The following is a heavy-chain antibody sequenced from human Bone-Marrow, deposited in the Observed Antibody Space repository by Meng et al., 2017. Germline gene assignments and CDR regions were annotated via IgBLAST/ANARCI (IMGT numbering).Heavy chain of an antibody. V-gene: IGHV5-51*01. D-gene: IGHD5-12*01. Sequence: GGSLRLSCKGSGYSFTSCWIGWVRQMPGKGLEWMGIIYPGDSDTRYSPSFQGQVTISADKSISTAYLQWSSLKASDTAMYYCARRGYSGYDPIDYWGQGTLVTVSS. J-gene: IGHJ4*02. CDR3: ARRGYSGYDPIDY. CDR1: GYSFTSCW. CDR2: IYPGDSDT.